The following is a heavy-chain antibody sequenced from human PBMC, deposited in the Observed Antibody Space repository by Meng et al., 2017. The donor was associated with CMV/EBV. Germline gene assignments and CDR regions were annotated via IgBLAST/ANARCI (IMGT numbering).Heavy chain of an antibody. D-gene: IGHD3-10*01. CDR1: GYTFPRYC. Sequence: QVKLVQAGAEVTKPGAPGKLSCKASGYTFPRYCISRVRQAPGQGLGLMGWIRPYNGNTNYAQKLQGRATMTTDTSTSTAYMELRSLRSDDTAVYYCARVGGGNWFDPWGQGTLVTVSS. V-gene: IGHV1-18*01. CDR3: ARVGGGNWFDP. CDR2: IRPYNGNT. J-gene: IGHJ5*02.